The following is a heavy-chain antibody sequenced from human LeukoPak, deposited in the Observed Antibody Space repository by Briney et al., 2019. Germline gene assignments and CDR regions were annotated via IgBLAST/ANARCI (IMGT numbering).Heavy chain of an antibody. CDR3: ARWYNTLDV. Sequence: GGSLRLSCAASGFTFRNSSMHWVRQAPGKGLEYVSGISSNGGSTFYASAVKGRFTISRDNSKNTVYLQMGSLRVEDMAVYYCARWYNTLDVWGQGTTVTVSS. CDR2: ISSNGGST. J-gene: IGHJ6*02. CDR1: GFTFRNSS. D-gene: IGHD1-1*01. V-gene: IGHV3-64*01.